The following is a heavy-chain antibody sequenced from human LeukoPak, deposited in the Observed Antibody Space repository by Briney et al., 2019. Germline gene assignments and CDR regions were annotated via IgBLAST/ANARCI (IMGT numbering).Heavy chain of an antibody. V-gene: IGHV3-15*01. Sequence: GGSLRLSCAASGFTFSNAWMSWVRQAPGKGLEWVGRIKSETDGGTTDYAAPVKGRFTISRDDSKNTLYLQMNSLKTEDTAVYYCTTDHLLWFRELFLYYYYGMDVWDQGTTVTVSS. J-gene: IGHJ6*02. D-gene: IGHD3-10*01. CDR3: TTDHLLWFRELFLYYYYGMDV. CDR2: IKSETDGGTT. CDR1: GFTFSNAW.